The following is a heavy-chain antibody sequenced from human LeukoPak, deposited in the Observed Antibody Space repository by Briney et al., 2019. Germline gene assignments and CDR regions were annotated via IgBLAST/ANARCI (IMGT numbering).Heavy chain of an antibody. V-gene: IGHV3-11*03. CDR1: VFTFSDFY. J-gene: IGHJ6*02. CDR3: ARGHYGMDV. Sequence: PGGSLRLSCAASVFTFSDFYMSWIRQAPGQGLEWVSYISPSGSSTNYADSVKGRFTISRDNAKRSLYLQMCSLSAEDTAVYYCARGHYGMDVWGQGTSVTVSS. CDR2: ISPSGSST.